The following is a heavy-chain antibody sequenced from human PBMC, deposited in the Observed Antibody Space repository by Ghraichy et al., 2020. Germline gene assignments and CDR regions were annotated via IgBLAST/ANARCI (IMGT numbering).Heavy chain of an antibody. V-gene: IGHV1-46*01. J-gene: IGHJ4*02. CDR3: ARDEDYGDYNTPGGLFDY. CDR2: INPSGGST. CDR1: GYTFTSYY. D-gene: IGHD4-17*01. Sequence: ASVKVSCKASGYTFTSYYMHWVRQAPGQGLKWMGIINPSGGSTSYAQKFQGRVTMTRDTSTSTVYMELSSLRSEDTAVYYCARDEDYGDYNTPGGLFDYWGQGTLVTVSS.